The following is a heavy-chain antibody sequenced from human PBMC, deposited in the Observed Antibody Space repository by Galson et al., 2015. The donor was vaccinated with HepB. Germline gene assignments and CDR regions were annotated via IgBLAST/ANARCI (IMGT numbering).Heavy chain of an antibody. CDR1: GFTFSSYP. Sequence: SLRLSCAASGFTFSSYPMNWVRQAPGKGLEYVSGISSNGGSTYYADSVKGRFTISRDNSKNTLYFQMSSLRAEDTAVYYCVKALRSFVSGYYYYFDYWGQGTLVTVSS. CDR3: VKALRSFVSGYYYYFDY. CDR2: ISSNGGST. V-gene: IGHV3-64D*06. J-gene: IGHJ4*02. D-gene: IGHD3-22*01.